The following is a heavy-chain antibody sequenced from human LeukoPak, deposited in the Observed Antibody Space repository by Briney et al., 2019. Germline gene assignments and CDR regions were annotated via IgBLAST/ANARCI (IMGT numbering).Heavy chain of an antibody. CDR1: GGSISSGVYY. CDR2: IYYSEST. D-gene: IGHD2-2*01. CDR3: ARESTGFDY. V-gene: IGHV4-30-4*08. Sequence: SETLSLTCTVSGGSISSGVYYSSSIRQPPGKGLEWIEYIYYSESTYYNPSLKRRVTISVDTSKNQFSLKLSSVTAADTAVYYCARESTGFDYWGQGTLVTVSS. J-gene: IGHJ4*02.